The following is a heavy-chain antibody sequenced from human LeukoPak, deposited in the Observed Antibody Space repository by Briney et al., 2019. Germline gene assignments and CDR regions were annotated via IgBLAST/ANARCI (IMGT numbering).Heavy chain of an antibody. CDR3: ARGITTIPYYYYGMDV. J-gene: IGHJ6*02. CDR1: GGSISSYY. Sequence: PSETLSLTCTVSGGSISSYYWSWIRQPPGKGLEWIGNIYYSGSTNYNPSLKSRVTISVDTSKNQFSLKLSSVTAADTAVYYCARGITTIPYYYYGMDVGAKGPRSPSP. CDR2: IYYSGST. D-gene: IGHD3-22*01. V-gene: IGHV4-59*01.